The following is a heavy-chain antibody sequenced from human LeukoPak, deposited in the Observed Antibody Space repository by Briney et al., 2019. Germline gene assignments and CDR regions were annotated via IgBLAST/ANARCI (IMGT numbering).Heavy chain of an antibody. CDR3: ARGLGYSYGAFDY. V-gene: IGHV4-34*01. J-gene: IGHJ4*02. CDR1: GGSFSGYY. Sequence: PSETLSLTCAVYGGSFSGYYWSWIRQPPGKGPEWIGEINHSGSTNYNPSLKSRVTISVDTSKNQFSLKLSSVTAADTAVYYCARGLGYSYGAFDYWGQGTLVTVSS. CDR2: INHSGST. D-gene: IGHD5-18*01.